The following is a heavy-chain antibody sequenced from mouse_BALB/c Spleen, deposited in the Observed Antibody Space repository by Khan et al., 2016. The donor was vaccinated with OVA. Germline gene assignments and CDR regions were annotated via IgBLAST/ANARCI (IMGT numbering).Heavy chain of an antibody. CDR1: GFTFSSYW. V-gene: IGHV6-3*01. D-gene: IGHD3-3*01. CDR3: TARAYAMDY. CDR2: IRLKSDNYAT. J-gene: IGHJ4*01. Sequence: EVQLEVSGGGLVQPGGSMKLSCVASGFTFSSYWMSWVRQSPEKGLEWVAEIRLKSDNYATHYAESVKGKFTISRDDSKSRLYLQMNSLRAEDTGIYYCTARAYAMDYWGQGTSVTVSS.